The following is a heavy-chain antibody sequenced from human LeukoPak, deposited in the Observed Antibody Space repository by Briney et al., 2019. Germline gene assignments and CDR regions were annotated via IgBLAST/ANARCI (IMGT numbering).Heavy chain of an antibody. Sequence: SETLSLTCTVSGGSISSGGYFWTWIRQHPGKGPEWIGHIYYTGSTYYNPSLKSRVTISVDTSKNQFSLKLNSVTAADTAVYYCARSGGYSSPQNYWGQGTLVTVS. D-gene: IGHD6-19*01. CDR2: IYYTGST. CDR1: GGSISSGGYF. J-gene: IGHJ4*02. CDR3: ARSGGYSSPQNY. V-gene: IGHV4-31*03.